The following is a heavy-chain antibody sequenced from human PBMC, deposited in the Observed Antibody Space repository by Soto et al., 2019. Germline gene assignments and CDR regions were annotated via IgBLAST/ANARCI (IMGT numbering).Heavy chain of an antibody. V-gene: IGHV4-34*01. Sequence: PSETLSLTCAVYGGSFSGYYWSWIRQPPGKGLEWIGEINHSGSTNYNPSLKSRVTISVDTSKNQFSLKLSSVTAADTAVYYCARGGSHDCSGGSCYWFDPWGQGTLVTVSS. CDR1: GGSFSGYY. CDR3: ARGGSHDCSGGSCYWFDP. CDR2: INHSGST. J-gene: IGHJ5*02. D-gene: IGHD2-15*01.